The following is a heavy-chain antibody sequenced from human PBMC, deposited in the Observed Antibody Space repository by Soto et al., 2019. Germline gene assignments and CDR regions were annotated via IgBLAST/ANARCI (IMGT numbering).Heavy chain of an antibody. CDR3: ARVQVNSYCGXDCIQEFDY. V-gene: IGHV4-59*01. CDR2: IYYSGST. CDR1: GGSISSYY. D-gene: IGHD2-21*02. J-gene: IGHJ4*02. Sequence: SETLSLTXTVSGGSISSYYWSWIRQPPGKGLEWIGYIYYSGSTNYNPSLKSRVTISVDTSKNQFSLKLSSVTAADTAVYYCARVQVNSYCGXDCIQEFDYWGQGTLVTVSS.